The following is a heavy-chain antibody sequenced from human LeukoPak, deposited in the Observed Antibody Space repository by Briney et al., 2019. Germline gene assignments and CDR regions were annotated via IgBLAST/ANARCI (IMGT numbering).Heavy chain of an antibody. D-gene: IGHD3-3*01. V-gene: IGHV4-4*09. CDR1: GGSIRSYY. J-gene: IGHJ3*01. CDR2: IHTSGSN. Sequence: SETLSLTCTVSGGSIRSYYWSWIRQPPGKGLEWIGYIHTSGSNNQYPSLKSRVTISVDKSRNHFSLRLTSVTAADTAVYYCARLSAAVHLGAFDLWGQGTMVTVSS. CDR3: ARLSAAVHLGAFDL.